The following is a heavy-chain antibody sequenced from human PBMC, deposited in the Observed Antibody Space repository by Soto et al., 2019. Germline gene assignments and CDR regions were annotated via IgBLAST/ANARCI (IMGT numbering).Heavy chain of an antibody. J-gene: IGHJ4*02. CDR1: GGSISSGGYY. V-gene: IGHV4-31*03. Sequence: PSETLSLTCTVSGGSISSGGYYWSWIRQHPGKGLEWIGYIYDSGSTYYNPSLKSRVTISVDTSKDQFSLKLSSVTAADTAVYYCAREAAYCSGGSCSEGDYWGQGTLVTVSS. CDR2: IYDSGST. CDR3: AREAAYCSGGSCSEGDY. D-gene: IGHD2-15*01.